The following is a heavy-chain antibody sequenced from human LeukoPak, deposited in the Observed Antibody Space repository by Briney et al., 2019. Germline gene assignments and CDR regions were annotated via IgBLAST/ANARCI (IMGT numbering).Heavy chain of an antibody. CDR2: INPSGGST. V-gene: IGHV1-46*01. CDR3: ARGPGPADDGGGYRSDY. Sequence: ASVKVSCKASGYTFTSYYLYWVRQAPGQGLEWMGVINPSGGSTTSAQKFQGRVTMTRDTSTSTVYMELRSLRSEDTAVYYCARGPGPADDGGGYRSDYWGQGTLVTVSS. D-gene: IGHD2-21*01. CDR1: GYTFTSYY. J-gene: IGHJ4*02.